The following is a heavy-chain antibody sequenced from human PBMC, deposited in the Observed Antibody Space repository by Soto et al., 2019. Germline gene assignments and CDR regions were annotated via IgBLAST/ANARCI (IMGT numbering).Heavy chain of an antibody. D-gene: IGHD5-12*01. Sequence: ASVKVSCKASGGTFSSYTISWVRQAPGQGLEWMGRIIPILGIANYAQKFQGRVTITADKSTSTAYMELSSLRSEDTAVYYCASAPEGGYDDLNWFDPWGQGTLVTVSS. J-gene: IGHJ5*02. CDR3: ASAPEGGYDDLNWFDP. CDR1: GGTFSSYT. V-gene: IGHV1-69*02. CDR2: IIPILGIA.